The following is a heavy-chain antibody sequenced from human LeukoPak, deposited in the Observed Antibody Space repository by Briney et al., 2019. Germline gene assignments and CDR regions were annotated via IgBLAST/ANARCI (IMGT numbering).Heavy chain of an antibody. CDR3: AKGDTGDRYFDY. V-gene: IGHV3-23*01. Sequence: GGSLRLSCAASGFTFSSYAMSWVRQAPGKGLKWVSAISGSGGSTYYADSVKGGFSISRDNSRNTLYLQMNSLRAEDTAIYYCAKGDTGDRYFDYWGQGTLVTVSS. CDR2: ISGSGGST. D-gene: IGHD7-27*01. CDR1: GFTFSSYA. J-gene: IGHJ4*02.